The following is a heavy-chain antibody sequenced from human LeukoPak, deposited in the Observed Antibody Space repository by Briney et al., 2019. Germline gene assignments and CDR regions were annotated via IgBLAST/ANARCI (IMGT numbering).Heavy chain of an antibody. CDR3: ARGPSLYSSGWYISPQT. CDR1: GYTFTSYG. Sequence: GASVKVSCKASGYTFTSYGISWVRQAPGQGLEWMGWISAYNGNTNYAQKLQGRVTMTTDTSTSTAYMELRSLRSDDTAVYYCARGPSLYSSGWYISPQTWGQGTLVTVSS. V-gene: IGHV1-18*01. CDR2: ISAYNGNT. J-gene: IGHJ5*02. D-gene: IGHD6-19*01.